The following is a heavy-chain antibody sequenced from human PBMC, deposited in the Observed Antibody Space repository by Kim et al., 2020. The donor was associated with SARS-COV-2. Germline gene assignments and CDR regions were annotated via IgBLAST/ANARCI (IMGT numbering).Heavy chain of an antibody. CDR1: GFTFSSYW. V-gene: IGHV3-74*01. CDR2: INSDGSST. Sequence: GGSLRLSCAASGFTFSSYWMHWVRQAPGKGLVWVSRINSDGSSTSYADSVKGRFTISRDNAKNTLYLQMNSLRAEDTAVYYCARVGTYYYDSSGYYPYYYYGMDVWGQGTTVTVSS. J-gene: IGHJ6*02. D-gene: IGHD3-22*01. CDR3: ARVGTYYYDSSGYYPYYYYGMDV.